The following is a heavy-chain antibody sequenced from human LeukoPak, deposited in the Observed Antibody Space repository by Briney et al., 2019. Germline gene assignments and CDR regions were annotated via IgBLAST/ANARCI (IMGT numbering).Heavy chain of an antibody. CDR2: IYYSGST. J-gene: IGHJ4*02. Sequence: SETLSLTCTVSGGSISSSSYYWGWIRQPPGKGLEWIGSIYYSGSTYYNPSLKSRVTISVDTSKNQFSLKLSSVTAADTAVYYCARTREVGATGVLYYFDYWGQGTLVTVSS. CDR3: ARTREVGATGVLYYFDY. CDR1: GGSISSSSYY. D-gene: IGHD1-26*01. V-gene: IGHV4-39*07.